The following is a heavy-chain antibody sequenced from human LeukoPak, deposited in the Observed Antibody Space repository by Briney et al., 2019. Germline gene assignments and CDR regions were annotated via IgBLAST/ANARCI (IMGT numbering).Heavy chain of an antibody. CDR1: EACFSSYG. J-gene: IGHJ3*02. D-gene: IGHD3-22*01. CDR2: ISGSGGST. V-gene: IGHV3-23*01. CDR3: VQDRRDSSGYYRRDAFDI. Sequence: GGSLRLSCAASEACFSSYGMSWVCQAPGKGLEWVSAISGSGGSTYYADSVKGRFTISRDNSKNTLYLQMNSLRAEDTALYYCVQDRRDSSGYYRRDAFDIWGQGTMVTVSS.